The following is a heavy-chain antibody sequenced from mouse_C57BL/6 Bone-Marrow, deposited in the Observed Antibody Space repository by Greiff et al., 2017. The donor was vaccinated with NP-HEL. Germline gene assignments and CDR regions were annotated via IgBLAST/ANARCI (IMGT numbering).Heavy chain of an antibody. CDR3: ARIVVYYSNYEYYFDY. D-gene: IGHD2-5*01. CDR1: GFSLSTFGMG. J-gene: IGHJ2*01. CDR2: IWWDDDK. Sequence: QVTLKVCGPGILQPSQTLSLTCSFSGFSLSTFGMGVGWIRQPSGKGLEWLAHIWWDDDKYYNPALKSRLTISKDTSKNQVFLKIANVDTADTATYYCARIVVYYSNYEYYFDYWGQGTTLTVSS. V-gene: IGHV8-8*01.